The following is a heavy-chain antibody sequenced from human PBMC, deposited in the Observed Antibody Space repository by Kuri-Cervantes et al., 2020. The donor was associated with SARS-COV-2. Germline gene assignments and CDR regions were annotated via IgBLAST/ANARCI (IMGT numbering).Heavy chain of an antibody. CDR2: ISSNGGSA. CDR3: AREQLVLDY. Sequence: GESLKISCAASGFTFSRYGMHWVRQAPGKGLEYVSAISSNGGSAYYADSVKGRFTVSRDNSKNTLYLQMGSLRAEDMAVYYCAREQLVLDYWGQGTLVTVSS. J-gene: IGHJ4*02. D-gene: IGHD6-6*01. V-gene: IGHV3-64*02. CDR1: GFTFSRYG.